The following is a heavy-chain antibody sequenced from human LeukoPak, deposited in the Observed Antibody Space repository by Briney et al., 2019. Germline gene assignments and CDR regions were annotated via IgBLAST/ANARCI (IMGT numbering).Heavy chain of an antibody. CDR3: ARRNLGVLWFGELFYWFDP. CDR2: IYYSGST. CDR1: GGSIRSSSHY. D-gene: IGHD3-10*01. V-gene: IGHV4-39*07. J-gene: IGHJ5*02. Sequence: SETLSLTCTVSGGSIRSSSHYWGWIRQPPGKGLEWIASIYYSGSTYYNGPLKSRVTISVDTSKNQFSLKLSSVTAADTAVYYCARRNLGVLWFGELFYWFDPWGQGTLVTVSS.